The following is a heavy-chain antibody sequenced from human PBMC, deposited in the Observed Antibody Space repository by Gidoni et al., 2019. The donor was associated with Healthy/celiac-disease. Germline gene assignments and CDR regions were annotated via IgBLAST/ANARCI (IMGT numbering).Heavy chain of an antibody. CDR1: GFTFSNAW. CDR2: IKSKTDGGTT. CDR3: TTKFLGDIVVVPAASYGMDV. V-gene: IGHV3-15*01. Sequence: EVQLVESGGGLVKPGGSLRLSCAASGFTFSNAWMSWVRQAPGKGLEWVGRIKSKTDGGTTDYAAPVKGRFTISRDDSKNTLYLQMNSLKTEDTAVYYCTTKFLGDIVVVPAASYGMDVWGQGTTVTVSS. D-gene: IGHD2-2*01. J-gene: IGHJ6*02.